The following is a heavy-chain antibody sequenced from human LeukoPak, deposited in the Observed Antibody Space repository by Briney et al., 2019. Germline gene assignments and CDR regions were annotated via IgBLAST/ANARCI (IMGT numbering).Heavy chain of an antibody. CDR2: IYPGDSDT. Sequence: GESLKISCKGSGYSFTSYWIGWVRQMPGKGLEWMGIIYPGDSDTRYSPSFQGQVTISADKSISTAYLQWSSLKASDTAMYYCARSPSGDGSGSYYNHFDYWGQGTLVTVSS. CDR3: ARSPSGDGSGSYYNHFDY. D-gene: IGHD3-10*01. CDR1: GYSFTSYW. V-gene: IGHV5-51*01. J-gene: IGHJ4*02.